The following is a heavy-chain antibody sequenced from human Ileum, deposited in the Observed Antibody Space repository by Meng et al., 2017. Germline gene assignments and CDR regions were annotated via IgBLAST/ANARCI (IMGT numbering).Heavy chain of an antibody. V-gene: IGHV3-20*04. CDR2: INWNGGST. Sequence: GESLKISCAASGFTFDDYGMSWVRQAPGKGLEWVSGINWNGGSTGYADSVKGRFTISRDNAKNSLYLQMNSLRAEDTAVYYCARDACGGDCYSGDFDYWGQGTLVTGSS. J-gene: IGHJ4*02. D-gene: IGHD2-21*02. CDR1: GFTFDDYG. CDR3: ARDACGGDCYSGDFDY.